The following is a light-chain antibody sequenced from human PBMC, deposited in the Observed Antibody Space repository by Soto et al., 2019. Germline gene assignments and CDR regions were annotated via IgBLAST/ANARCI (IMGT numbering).Light chain of an antibody. J-gene: IGLJ1*01. CDR3: FSYAGSYV. Sequence: QSALTQPRSVSGSPGQSVTISCTGTSSDVGGYNYVSWYQQHPGKAPKLMIYDVSKRPSGVPDRFSGSKSGNTASLTSSGLQAEYEADYYCFSYAGSYVFGTGTKLTVL. V-gene: IGLV2-11*01. CDR2: DVS. CDR1: SSDVGGYNY.